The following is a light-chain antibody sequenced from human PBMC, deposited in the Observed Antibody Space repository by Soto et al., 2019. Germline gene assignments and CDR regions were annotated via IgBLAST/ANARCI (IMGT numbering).Light chain of an antibody. Sequence: DIVMTQSPLPLAVTPGEPASISCRSSQSLVYSNGYNYLDWYLQKAGQSPQLLIYLGSNRASGVPDRFSGSGSGTDFTLKISRVEAEDVGVYYCMQAVQTPPTFGGGTKVEIK. CDR2: LGS. J-gene: IGKJ4*01. V-gene: IGKV2-28*01. CDR3: MQAVQTPPT. CDR1: QSLVYSNGYNY.